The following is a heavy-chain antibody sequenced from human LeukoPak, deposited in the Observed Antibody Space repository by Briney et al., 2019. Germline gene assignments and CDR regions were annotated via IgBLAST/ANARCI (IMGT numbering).Heavy chain of an antibody. CDR3: ARVGIWVRYLDY. J-gene: IGHJ4*02. Sequence: PSETLSLTCAVYGGSFSGYYWSWIRQPPGKGLEWIGEINHSGSTNYNPPLKSRVTISVDTSKNQFSLKLSSVTAADTAVYYCARVGIWVRYLDYWGQGTLVTVSS. D-gene: IGHD3-10*01. V-gene: IGHV4-34*01. CDR2: INHSGST. CDR1: GGSFSGYY.